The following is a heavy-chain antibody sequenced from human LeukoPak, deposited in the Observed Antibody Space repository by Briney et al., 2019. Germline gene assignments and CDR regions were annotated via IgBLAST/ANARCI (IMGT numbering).Heavy chain of an antibody. V-gene: IGHV4-34*01. Sequence: SETLSLTCAVYGGSFSGYYWSWIRQPPGKGLEWIGEINHSGSTNYNPSLKSRVTISVDTSKNQFSLKLSSVTAADTAVYYCARAWSTTNAFDIWGQGTMVTVSS. CDR2: INHSGST. CDR1: GGSFSGYY. CDR3: ARAWSTTNAFDI. D-gene: IGHD1-1*01. J-gene: IGHJ3*02.